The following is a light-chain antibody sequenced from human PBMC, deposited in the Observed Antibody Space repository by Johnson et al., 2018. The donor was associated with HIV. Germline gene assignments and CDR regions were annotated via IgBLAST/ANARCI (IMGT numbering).Light chain of an antibody. CDR3: GTWDSSLSAGRV. CDR2: DNN. Sequence: QSVLTQSPSVSAAPGQKVTISCSGSSSNIENNYVSWYQQLPGTAPKLLIYDNNKRPSGIPDRFSGSKSGTSATLGITGLQTVDEADYYCGTWDSSLSAGRVFGTGTKVTVL. V-gene: IGLV1-51*01. J-gene: IGLJ1*01. CDR1: SSNIENNY.